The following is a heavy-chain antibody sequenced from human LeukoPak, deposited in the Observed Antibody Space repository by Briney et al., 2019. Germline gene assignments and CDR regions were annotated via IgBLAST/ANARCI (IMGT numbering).Heavy chain of an antibody. CDR3: ARGPYYYGSGSYYRPRFDY. J-gene: IGHJ4*02. CDR1: GDSISSGDFH. CDR2: IYHSGST. Sequence: SQTLSLTCTVSGDSISSGDFHWTWIRQTPGKGLEWTGYIYHSGSTVYNPSLKSRLTMSVDTSKNQFSLKLSSVTAADTAVYYCARGPYYYGSGSYYRPRFDYWGQGTLVTVSS. V-gene: IGHV4-30-4*01. D-gene: IGHD3-10*01.